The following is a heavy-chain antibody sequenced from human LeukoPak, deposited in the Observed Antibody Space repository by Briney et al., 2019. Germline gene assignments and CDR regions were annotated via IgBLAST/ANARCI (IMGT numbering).Heavy chain of an antibody. CDR2: IYYSGST. D-gene: IGHD3-10*01. J-gene: IGHJ5*02. V-gene: IGHV4-31*03. CDR1: GGSISSGGYC. CDR3: ARGFNGGSGFDP. Sequence: PSETLSLTCTVSGGSISSGGYCWSWIRQHPGKGLEWIGYIYYSGSTYYNPSLKSRVTISVDTSKNQFSLKLSSVTAADTAVYYCARGFNGGSGFDPWGTEPWSPCPQ.